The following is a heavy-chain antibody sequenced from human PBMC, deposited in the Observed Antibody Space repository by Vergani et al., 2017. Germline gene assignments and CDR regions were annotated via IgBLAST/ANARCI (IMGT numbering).Heavy chain of an antibody. CDR2: IIPILGIA. D-gene: IGHD1-7*01. J-gene: IGHJ6*03. CDR1: GGTFSSYT. CDR3: ARSARYLTGTTHYYYYMDV. Sequence: QVQLVQSGAEVKKPGSSVKVSCKASGGTFSSYTISWVRQAPGQGLEWMGRIIPILGIANYAQKFQGRVTITADKSTSTAYMELSSLRSEDTAVYYCARSARYLTGTTHYYYYMDVWGKGTTVTVSS. V-gene: IGHV1-69*02.